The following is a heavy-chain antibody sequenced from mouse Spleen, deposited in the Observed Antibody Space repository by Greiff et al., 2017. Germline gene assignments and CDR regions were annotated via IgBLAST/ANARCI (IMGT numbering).Heavy chain of an antibody. CDR2: INPNNGGT. V-gene: IGHV1-22*01. J-gene: IGHJ3*01. CDR3: ARRIITTGQGVFAY. D-gene: IGHD1-1*01. Sequence: VQLQQSGPELVNPGASVKMSCKASGYTFTDYNMHWVKQSHGKSLEWIGYINPNNGGTSYNQKFKGKATLTVNKSSSTAYMELRSLTSEDSAVYYCARRIITTGQGVFAYWGQGTLVTVSA. CDR1: GYTFTDYN.